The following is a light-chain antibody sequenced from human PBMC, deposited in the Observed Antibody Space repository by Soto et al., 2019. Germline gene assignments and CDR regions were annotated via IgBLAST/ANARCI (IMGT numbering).Light chain of an antibody. V-gene: IGKV3-11*01. CDR2: DAS. CDR1: QSISSY. J-gene: IGKJ1*01. Sequence: EVVLTQSPATLAVSPGETATLSCTASQSISSYLAWYQQKPGQAPRLLIHDASNRATGIPARFSGSGSGTDFTLTISSLEPEDFAVYYCQQRSNWPTFGQGTRVEIK. CDR3: QQRSNWPT.